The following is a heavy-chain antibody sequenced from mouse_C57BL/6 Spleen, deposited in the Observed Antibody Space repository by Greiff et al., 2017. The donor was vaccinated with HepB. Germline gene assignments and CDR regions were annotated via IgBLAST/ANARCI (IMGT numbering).Heavy chain of an antibody. V-gene: IGHV1-76*01. CDR2: IYPGSGNT. Sequence: VQLQQSGAELVRPGASVKLSCKASGYTFTDYYINWVKQRPGQGLEWIARIYPGSGNTYYNEKFKGKATLTAEKSSSTAYMQLSSLTSEDSAVYFCARGDGNYVWFAYWGQGTLVTVSA. D-gene: IGHD2-1*01. CDR3: ARGDGNYVWFAY. J-gene: IGHJ3*01. CDR1: GYTFTDYY.